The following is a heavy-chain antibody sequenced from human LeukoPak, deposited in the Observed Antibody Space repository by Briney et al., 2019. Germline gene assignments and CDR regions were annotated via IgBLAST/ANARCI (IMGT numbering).Heavy chain of an antibody. J-gene: IGHJ3*02. CDR1: GFTFSSYS. V-gene: IGHV3-21*01. Sequence: GGSLRLSCAASGFTFSSYSMNWVRQAPGKGLEWVSSISSSSSYIYYADSVKGRFTISRDNAKNSLNLQMNSLRAEDTAVYYCARDAYDYVWGSYRYIQQPGAFDIWGQGTMVTVSS. D-gene: IGHD3-16*02. CDR2: ISSSSSYI. CDR3: ARDAYDYVWGSYRYIQQPGAFDI.